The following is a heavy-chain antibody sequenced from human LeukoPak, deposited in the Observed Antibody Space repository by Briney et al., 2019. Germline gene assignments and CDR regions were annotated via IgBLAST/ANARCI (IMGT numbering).Heavy chain of an antibody. CDR3: ARDRIGYSRWDY. Sequence: GGSLRLSCAASGFTFSNAWMSWVRQAPGKGLERVGRIKSKTDGGTTDYAAPVKGRFTISRDDSKNTLYLQMNSLKTEDTAVYYCARDRIGYSRWDYWGQGTLVTVSS. CDR2: IKSKTDGGTT. V-gene: IGHV3-15*01. CDR1: GFTFSNAW. J-gene: IGHJ4*02. D-gene: IGHD6-13*01.